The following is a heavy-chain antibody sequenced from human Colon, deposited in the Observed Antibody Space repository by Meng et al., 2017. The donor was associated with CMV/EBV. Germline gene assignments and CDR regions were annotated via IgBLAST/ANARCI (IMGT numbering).Heavy chain of an antibody. CDR1: GFTFSNYK. D-gene: IGHD4-11*01. Sequence: GESLKISCAASGFTFSNYKMNWVRQAPGKGLEWISYINSRGNIIYYADSVKGRFTISRDNANNSLYLQMNSLRAEDTAVYYCARDLSGSYSTPYYSYYGMDVWGQGTTVTVSS. J-gene: IGHJ6*02. CDR3: ARDLSGSYSTPYYSYYGMDV. CDR2: INSRGNII. V-gene: IGHV3-48*03.